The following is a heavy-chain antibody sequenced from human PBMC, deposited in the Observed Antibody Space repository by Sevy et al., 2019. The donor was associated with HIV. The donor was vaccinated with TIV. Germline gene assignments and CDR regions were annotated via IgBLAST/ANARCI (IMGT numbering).Heavy chain of an antibody. J-gene: IGHJ6*02. D-gene: IGHD5-12*01. CDR2: ISSSGGTI. CDR3: AGYGGGYDSFVYYCYYGMDV. V-gene: IGHV3-11*01. CDR1: GFTFSDYY. Sequence: GGSLRLSCAASGFTFSDYYMSWIRQAPGKGLEWVSYISSSGGTIYYAASVKGRFTISRDNAKNSLYLQMNSLRAEHKAVYYCAGYGGGYDSFVYYCYYGMDVWGQGTTVTVSS.